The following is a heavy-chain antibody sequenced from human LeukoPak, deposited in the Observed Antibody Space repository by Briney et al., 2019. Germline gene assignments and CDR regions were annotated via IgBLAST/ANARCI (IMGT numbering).Heavy chain of an antibody. CDR2: INHSGST. V-gene: IGHV4-39*07. J-gene: IGHJ4*02. CDR1: GGSISSGGYY. Sequence: PSETLSLTCTVSGGSISSGGYYWSWIRQPPGKGLEWIGEINHSGSTNYNPSLKSRVTISVDTSKNQFSLKLSSVTAADTAVYYCARLRSNGFGGAYHHHSYFDYWGQGTLVTVSS. D-gene: IGHD3-10*01. CDR3: ARLRSNGFGGAYHHHSYFDY.